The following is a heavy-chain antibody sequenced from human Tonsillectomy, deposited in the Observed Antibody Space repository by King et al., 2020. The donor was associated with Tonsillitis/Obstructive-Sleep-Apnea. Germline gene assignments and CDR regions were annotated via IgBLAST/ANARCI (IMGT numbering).Heavy chain of an antibody. Sequence: VQLVESGGGLIQPGESLRLSCAASGLNVMANYMTWVRQAPGKGLEWVSVIYAAGSTKYADSVTGRFTISRDYSKNTVDLHMNSLRDDDTAVYFCASGKTWLSTWGQGTLVTVSS. V-gene: IGHV3-53*01. CDR3: ASGKTWLST. D-gene: IGHD5-24*01. CDR2: IYAAGST. J-gene: IGHJ5*02. CDR1: GLNVMANY.